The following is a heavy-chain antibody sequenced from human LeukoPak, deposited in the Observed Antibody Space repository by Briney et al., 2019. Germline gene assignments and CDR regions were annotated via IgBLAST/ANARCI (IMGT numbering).Heavy chain of an antibody. Sequence: ASVKVSCKSSGYTFTGYYRHWVRQAPGQGLEWMGWINPNSGGTNYAQKFQGRVTMTRDTSISTAYMDLSRLTSDDTAVYYCARSSGYSGYDYFNYWGQGTLVTVSS. CDR3: ARSSGYSGYDYFNY. CDR1: GYTFTGYY. CDR2: INPNSGGT. V-gene: IGHV1-2*02. D-gene: IGHD5-12*01. J-gene: IGHJ4*02.